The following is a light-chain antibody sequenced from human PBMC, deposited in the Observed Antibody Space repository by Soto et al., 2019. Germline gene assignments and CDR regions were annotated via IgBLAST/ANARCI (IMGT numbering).Light chain of an antibody. CDR3: QQYNSYSRT. Sequence: DIPMTPSPCPLSSSVGDIVTLTCLASQNISSYLNWYQQKPGKAPKLLIYKASTLKSGVPSRFSGSGSGTEFTLTISSLQPDDFATYYCQQYNSYSRTVGQGTKVDIK. V-gene: IGKV1-5*03. CDR1: QNISSY. CDR2: KAS. J-gene: IGKJ1*01.